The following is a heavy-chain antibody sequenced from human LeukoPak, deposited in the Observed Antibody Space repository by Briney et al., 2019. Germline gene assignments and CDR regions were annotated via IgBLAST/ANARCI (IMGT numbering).Heavy chain of an antibody. CDR1: GGSFSGYY. Sequence: SETLSLTCAVYGGSFSGYYWSWIRQPPGKGLEWIGEINHSGSTNYNPSLKSRVTISVDTSKNQFPLKLSSVTAADTAVYYCARGIAVDTAMVHYFDYWGQGTLVTVSS. CDR3: ARGIAVDTAMVHYFDY. CDR2: INHSGST. V-gene: IGHV4-34*01. D-gene: IGHD5-18*01. J-gene: IGHJ4*02.